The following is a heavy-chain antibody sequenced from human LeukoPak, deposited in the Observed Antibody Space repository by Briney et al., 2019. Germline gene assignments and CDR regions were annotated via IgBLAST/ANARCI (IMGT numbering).Heavy chain of an antibody. D-gene: IGHD1-14*01. CDR1: GGSISSGGYS. V-gene: IGHV4-30-2*01. CDR3: ARYRGAKAYFDY. J-gene: IGHJ4*02. Sequence: SETLSLTCAVSGGSISSGGYSWSWIRQPPGKGLEWIGYIYHSGSTYYNPSLKSRVTISVDTSKNRFSLKLSSVTAADTAVYYCARYRGAKAYFDYWGQGTLVTVSS. CDR2: IYHSGST.